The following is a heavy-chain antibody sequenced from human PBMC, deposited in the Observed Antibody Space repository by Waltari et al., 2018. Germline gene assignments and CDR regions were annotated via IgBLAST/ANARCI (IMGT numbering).Heavy chain of an antibody. Sequence: QVQLVQSGAEVKKPGSSVKVSCKASGGTFSSYAISWVRQAPGPGLEWMGGIIPIFGTANYAQKVQGRVTITADESTSTAYMELSSLRSEDTAVYYCARGSLNWNYGYYYYGMDVWGQGTTVTVSS. CDR2: IIPIFGTA. V-gene: IGHV1-69*01. CDR3: ARGSLNWNYGYYYYGMDV. D-gene: IGHD1-7*01. J-gene: IGHJ6*02. CDR1: GGTFSSYA.